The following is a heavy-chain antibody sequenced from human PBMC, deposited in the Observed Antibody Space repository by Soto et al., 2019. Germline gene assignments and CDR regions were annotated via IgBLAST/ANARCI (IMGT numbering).Heavy chain of an antibody. CDR3: ARASDSSGYAHY. J-gene: IGHJ4*02. D-gene: IGHD3-22*01. CDR2: IYHSGST. CDR1: GGSISSSNW. V-gene: IGHV4-4*02. Sequence: QVQLQESGPGLVKPSGTLSLTCAVSGGSISSSNWWTWVRQPPGKGLEWIGEIYHSGSTNYNPSLKSRVTISVDKSMNQFYLKVSSVTAADTAVYYCARASDSSGYAHYWGQGTLVTVSS.